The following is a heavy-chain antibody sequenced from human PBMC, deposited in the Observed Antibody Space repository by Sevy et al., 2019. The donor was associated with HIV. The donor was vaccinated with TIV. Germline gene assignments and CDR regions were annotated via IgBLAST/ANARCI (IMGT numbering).Heavy chain of an antibody. J-gene: IGHJ3*02. CDR2: ISSSSNYI. D-gene: IGHD3-10*01. CDR3: ARPYGSGSWEAFDI. CDR1: GFTFSTYT. V-gene: IGHV3-21*01. Sequence: GGSLRLSCAASGFTFSTYTMNWVRQAPGKGLEWVSSISSSSNYIYYADSVKGRFTISRDNAKNSLYLQMNSLRAEDTALYYCARPYGSGSWEAFDIWGQRTMVTASS.